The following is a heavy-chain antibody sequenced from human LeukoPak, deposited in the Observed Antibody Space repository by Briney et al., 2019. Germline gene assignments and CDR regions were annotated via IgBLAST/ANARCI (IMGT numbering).Heavy chain of an antibody. D-gene: IGHD6-13*01. CDR2: INHSGST. CDR1: GGSFSGHY. V-gene: IGHV4-34*01. Sequence: SETLSLTCAVYGGSFSGHYWSWIRQPPGKGLEWIGEINHSGSTNYNASLKSRVTISVDTSKNQFSLKLSSVTAADTAVYYCARRPGRYSSSWYGSDRFFYYYYMDVWGKGTTVTISS. CDR3: ARRPGRYSSSWYGSDRFFYYYYMDV. J-gene: IGHJ6*03.